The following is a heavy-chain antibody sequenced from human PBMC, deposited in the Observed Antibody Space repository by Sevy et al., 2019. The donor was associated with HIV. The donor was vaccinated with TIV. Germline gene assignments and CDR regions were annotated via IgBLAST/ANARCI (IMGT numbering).Heavy chain of an antibody. D-gene: IGHD4-17*01. Sequence: SETLSLTCTVSGGSISSSSYYWGWIRQPPGKGLEWIGSIYYSGSTYYNPSLKSRVTISVDTSKNQFSLKLSSVTAADTAVYYCARQGDYPRMIFDYWGQGTLVTVSS. V-gene: IGHV4-39*01. CDR3: ARQGDYPRMIFDY. J-gene: IGHJ4*02. CDR2: IYYSGST. CDR1: GGSISSSSYY.